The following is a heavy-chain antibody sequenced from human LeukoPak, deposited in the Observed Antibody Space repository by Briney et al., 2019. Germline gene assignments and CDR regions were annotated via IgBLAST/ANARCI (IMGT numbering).Heavy chain of an antibody. CDR2: ISYDGSNK. J-gene: IGHJ3*02. D-gene: IGHD2-2*01. V-gene: IGHV3-30-3*01. CDR1: GFTFSSYA. Sequence: PGGSLRLSCAASGFTFSSYAMHWVRQAPGKGLEWVAVISYDGSNKYYADSVKGRFTISRDNSKNTLYLQMNSLRAEDTAVYYCARYQNPNDAFDIWGQGTMVTVSS. CDR3: ARYQNPNDAFDI.